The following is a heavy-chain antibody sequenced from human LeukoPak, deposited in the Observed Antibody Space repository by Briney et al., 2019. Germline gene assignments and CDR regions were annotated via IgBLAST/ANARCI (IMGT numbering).Heavy chain of an antibody. CDR2: ISSSSSTI. V-gene: IGHV3-48*04. Sequence: GGSLRLSCAASGFTFSSYSMNWVRQAPGKGLEWVSYISSSSSTIYYADSVKGRFTISRDNAKNSLYLQMNSLRAEDTAVYYCARAGSGRSPDWFDPWGQGTLVTVSS. J-gene: IGHJ5*02. CDR3: ARAGSGRSPDWFDP. CDR1: GFTFSSYS. D-gene: IGHD1-26*01.